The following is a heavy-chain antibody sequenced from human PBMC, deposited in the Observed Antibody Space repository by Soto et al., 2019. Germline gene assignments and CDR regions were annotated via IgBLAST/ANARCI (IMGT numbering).Heavy chain of an antibody. CDR1: GGSIRSYY. CDR2: IYYSGST. D-gene: IGHD1-26*01. V-gene: IGHV4-59*01. Sequence: SETLSLTYTVSGGSIRSYYWSWIRQPPGKGLEWIGYIYYSGSTNYNPSLKSRVTISVDTSKNQFSLKLSSVTAADTAVYYCARGVGARGYYYYMDVWGKGTTVTVSS. J-gene: IGHJ6*03. CDR3: ARGVGARGYYYYMDV.